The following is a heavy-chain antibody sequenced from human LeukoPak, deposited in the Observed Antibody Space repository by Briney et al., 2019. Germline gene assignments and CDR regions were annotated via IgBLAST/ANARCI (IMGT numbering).Heavy chain of an antibody. D-gene: IGHD1-14*01. CDR3: ATMREPELEEYYFDS. V-gene: IGHV5-51*01. J-gene: IGHJ4*02. Sequence: GESLKISYKGAGYIFTTYWIGWVRQMPGKGLEWMGIIYPGDSDTKYSPSLQGQVTISADKSISTAYLQWSSLKASDTAVYYCATMREPELEEYYFDSWGQGTLVIVSS. CDR2: IYPGDSDT. CDR1: GYIFTTYW.